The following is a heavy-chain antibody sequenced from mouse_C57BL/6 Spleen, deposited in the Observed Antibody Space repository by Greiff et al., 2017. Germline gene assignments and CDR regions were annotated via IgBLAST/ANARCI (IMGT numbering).Heavy chain of an antibody. V-gene: IGHV1-69*01. CDR2: IDPSDSYT. CDR3: ARFFYYGKVYFDV. D-gene: IGHD2-1*01. J-gene: IGHJ1*03. CDR1: GYTFTSYW. Sequence: VQLQQPGAELVMPGASVKLSCKASGYTFTSYWMHWVKQRPGQGLEWIGEIDPSDSYTNYNQKFKGKSTLTVDKSSSTAYMQLSSLTSEDSAVYDCARFFYYGKVYFDVWGTGTTVTVSS.